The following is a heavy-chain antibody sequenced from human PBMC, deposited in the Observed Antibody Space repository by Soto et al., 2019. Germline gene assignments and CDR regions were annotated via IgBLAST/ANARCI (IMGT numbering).Heavy chain of an antibody. D-gene: IGHD2-2*01. CDR1: GYSFTSYW. Sequence: GESLKISCKGSGYSFTSYWIGWVLQIPWKGLEWMGIIYPGDSDTRYSPSFQGQVTISADKSISTAYLQWSSLKASDTAMYYCARGYCSSTSCYGDFDYWGQGTLVTVSS. CDR2: IYPGDSDT. V-gene: IGHV5-51*01. J-gene: IGHJ4*02. CDR3: ARGYCSSTSCYGDFDY.